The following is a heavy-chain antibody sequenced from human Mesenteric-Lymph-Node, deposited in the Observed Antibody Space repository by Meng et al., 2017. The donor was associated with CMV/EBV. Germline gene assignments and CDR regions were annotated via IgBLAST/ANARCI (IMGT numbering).Heavy chain of an antibody. J-gene: IGHJ3*02. CDR3: ARGVNSAFDI. CDR1: GFTFSSYW. Sequence: GESLKISCAASGFTFSSYWMSWVRQAPGKGLEWVANIKQDGSEKYYVDSVKGRFTISRDTSRNTVFLQMNSLRPDDTAVYYCARGVNSAFDIWGQGTMVTVSS. V-gene: IGHV3-7*01. CDR2: IKQDGSEK.